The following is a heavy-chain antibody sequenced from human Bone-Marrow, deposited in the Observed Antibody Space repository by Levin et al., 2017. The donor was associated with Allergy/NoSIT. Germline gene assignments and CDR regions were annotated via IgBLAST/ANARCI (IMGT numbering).Heavy chain of an antibody. J-gene: IGHJ4*02. D-gene: IGHD2-15*01. CDR3: ARGVAAIGIVVVVAAPPYYFDY. CDR2: IYYSGST. Sequence: SETLSLTCTVSGGSISSGDYYWSWIRQPPGKGLEWIGYIYYSGSTYYNPSLKSRVTISVDTSKNQFSLKLSSVTAADTAVYYCARGVAAIGIVVVVAAPPYYFDYWGQGTLVTVSS. V-gene: IGHV4-30-4*01. CDR1: GGSISSGDYY.